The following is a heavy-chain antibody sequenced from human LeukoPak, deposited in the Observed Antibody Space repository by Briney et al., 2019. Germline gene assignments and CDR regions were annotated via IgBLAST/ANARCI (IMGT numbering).Heavy chain of an antibody. CDR1: GFTFDDYA. V-gene: IGHV3-9*01. CDR3: AKDMSFGYCSSTSCETPTTFDC. Sequence: GRSLRLSCAASGFTFDDYAMHWVRQAPGKGLEWVSGISWNSGSIGYADSVKGRFTISRDNAKNSLYLQMNSLRAEDTALYYCAKDMSFGYCSSTSCETPTTFDCWGQGTLVTVSS. J-gene: IGHJ4*02. CDR2: ISWNSGSI. D-gene: IGHD2-2*03.